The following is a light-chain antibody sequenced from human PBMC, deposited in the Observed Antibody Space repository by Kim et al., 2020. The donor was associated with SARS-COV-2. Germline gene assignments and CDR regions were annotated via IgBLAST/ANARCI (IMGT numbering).Light chain of an antibody. CDR1: QDFRSC. Sequence: SGGDNVTITSRARQDFRSCLAWYQQKPGRAPNLLIYAASSLQSGVPSRFSGSGSGTEFTLTISSLQPEDFATYFCQQANTFPLTFGPGTKVDIK. J-gene: IGKJ3*01. CDR2: AAS. V-gene: IGKV1-12*01. CDR3: QQANTFPLT.